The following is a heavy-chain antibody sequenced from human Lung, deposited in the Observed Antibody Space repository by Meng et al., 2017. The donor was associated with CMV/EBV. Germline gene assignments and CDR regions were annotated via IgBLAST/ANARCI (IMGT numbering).Heavy chain of an antibody. CDR1: GGSISRSSYY. V-gene: IGHV4-39*01. D-gene: IGHD1-14*01. CDR3: ARHHHSPTFDY. CDR2: VVYSGTT. Sequence: QLALAGPGQGEVNPSETLPLTCTGSGGSISRSSYYWAWIRQPPGEGLEWIGSVVYSGTTYYTSSLKSRVSISVDTSKNQFSLKLSSVTAADTAVYYCARHHHSPTFDYWGQGTLVTVSS. J-gene: IGHJ4*02.